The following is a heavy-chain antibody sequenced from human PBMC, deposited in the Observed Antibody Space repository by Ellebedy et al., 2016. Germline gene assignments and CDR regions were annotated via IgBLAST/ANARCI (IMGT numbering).Heavy chain of an antibody. CDR2: IYHSGST. Sequence: SETLSLTCAVSGGSISSSNWWSWVRQPPGKGLEWIGEIYHSGSTNYNPSLKSRVTISVDKSKNQFSLKLSSVTAADTAVYCCARQGYYDSSGYYVAFDIWGQGTMVTVSS. J-gene: IGHJ3*02. D-gene: IGHD3-22*01. CDR1: GGSISSSNW. V-gene: IGHV4-4*01. CDR3: ARQGYYDSSGYYVAFDI.